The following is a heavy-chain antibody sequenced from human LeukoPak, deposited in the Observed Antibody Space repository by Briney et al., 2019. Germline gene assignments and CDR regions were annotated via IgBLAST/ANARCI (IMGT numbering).Heavy chain of an antibody. CDR2: IYPGDSDT. D-gene: IGHD2-2*02. J-gene: IGHJ1*01. Sequence: GESLKISCQASGYSFTSYWIGWVRQMPGKGLEWMGIIYPGDSDTRYSPSFQGQVTISADKSISTAYLQWSSLKASDTAMYYCASTYCSSTSCYIGKRSAEYFQHWGQGTLVTVSS. V-gene: IGHV5-51*01. CDR1: GYSFTSYW. CDR3: ASTYCSSTSCYIGKRSAEYFQH.